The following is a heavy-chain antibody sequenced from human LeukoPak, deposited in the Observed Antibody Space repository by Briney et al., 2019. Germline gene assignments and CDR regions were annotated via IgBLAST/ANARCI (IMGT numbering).Heavy chain of an antibody. D-gene: IGHD3-22*01. V-gene: IGHV3-30*18. CDR3: AKSRGHYYDSSGYYSAIDY. CDR2: ISYDGSNK. Sequence: QPGRSLRLSCAASGFTFSSYGMHWVRQAPGKGLEWVAVISYDGSNKYYADSVKGRFTISRDNSKNTLYLQMNSLRAEDTAVYYCAKSRGHYYDSSGYYSAIDYWGQGTLVTVSS. CDR1: GFTFSSYG. J-gene: IGHJ4*02.